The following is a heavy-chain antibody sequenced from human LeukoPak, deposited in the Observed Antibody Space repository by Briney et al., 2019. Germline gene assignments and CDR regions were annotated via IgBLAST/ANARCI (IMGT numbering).Heavy chain of an antibody. CDR3: ARDANTYCSGGSCYSGFDY. CDR2: IYYSGST. D-gene: IGHD2-15*01. J-gene: IGHJ4*02. V-gene: IGHV4-30-4*01. CDR1: GGSISSGDYY. Sequence: SQTLSLTCTVSGGSISSGDYYWSWIRQPPGKGLEWIGYIYYSGSTYYNPSLKSRVTMSVDTSKNQFSLKLSSVTAADTAVYYCARDANTYCSGGSCYSGFDYWGQGTLVTVSS.